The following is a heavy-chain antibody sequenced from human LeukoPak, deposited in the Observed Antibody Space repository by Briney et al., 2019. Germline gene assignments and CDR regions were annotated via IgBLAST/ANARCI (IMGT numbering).Heavy chain of an antibody. Sequence: PGRSLRLSCAASGFTFSDYYMSWIRQAPGKGLEWVSYISSSGSTIYYADSVKGRFTISRDNAKNSLYLQMNSLRAEDTAVYYCARDRYYDSSGYFGFWGQGTLVTVSS. V-gene: IGHV3-11*01. CDR1: GFTFSDYY. D-gene: IGHD3-22*01. CDR3: ARDRYYDSSGYFGF. CDR2: ISSSGSTI. J-gene: IGHJ4*02.